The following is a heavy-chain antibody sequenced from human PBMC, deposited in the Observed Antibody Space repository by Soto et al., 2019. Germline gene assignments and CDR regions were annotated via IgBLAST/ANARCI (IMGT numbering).Heavy chain of an antibody. CDR2: ISGSGGST. J-gene: IGHJ4*02. Sequence: PGGSLRLSCAASGFTFSSYAMSWVRQAPGKGLEWVSAISGSGGSTYYADSVKGRFTISRDNSKNTLYLQMNSLRAEDTAVYYCAKPLSYYYYDSSGYRDYWGQGTLVTVSS. V-gene: IGHV3-23*01. D-gene: IGHD3-22*01. CDR1: GFTFSSYA. CDR3: AKPLSYYYYDSSGYRDY.